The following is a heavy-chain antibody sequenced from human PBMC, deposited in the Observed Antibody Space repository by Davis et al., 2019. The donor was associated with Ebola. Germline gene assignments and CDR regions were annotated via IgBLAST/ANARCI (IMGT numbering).Heavy chain of an antibody. J-gene: IGHJ4*02. CDR2: ISGSGGST. Sequence: PGGSLRLSCAASGFTFSSYAMNWVRQAPGKGLEWVAGISGSGGSTYYADSVKGRFTISRDNSKNTLYLQMNSLRAEDTAVYYCAKQTTVTTLGPFDYWGQGTLVTVSP. CDR3: AKQTTVTTLGPFDY. CDR1: GFTFSSYA. V-gene: IGHV3-23*01. D-gene: IGHD4-17*01.